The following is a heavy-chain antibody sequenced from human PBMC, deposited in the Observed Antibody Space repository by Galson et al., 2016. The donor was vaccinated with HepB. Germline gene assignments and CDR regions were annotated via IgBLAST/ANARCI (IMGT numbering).Heavy chain of an antibody. CDR3: ARYYDYSNDGKGWFDP. D-gene: IGHD4-11*01. J-gene: IGHJ5*02. CDR2: IFHSGIT. CDR1: GGSIRSDDHY. Sequence: TLSLTCTVSGGSIRSDDHYWSWIRQPPGKGLEWIGYIFHSGITYYNPSLKSRVTLSVDTSSNQFSLRVRSVTAADTAVYYCARYYDYSNDGKGWFDPWGQGALVTVSS. V-gene: IGHV4-30-4*01.